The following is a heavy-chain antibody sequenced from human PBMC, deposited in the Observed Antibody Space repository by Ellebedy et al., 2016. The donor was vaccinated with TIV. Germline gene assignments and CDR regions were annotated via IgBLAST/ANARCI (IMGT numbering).Heavy chain of an antibody. J-gene: IGHJ6*02. V-gene: IGHV4-39*01. Sequence: MPSETLSLTCTVSGDSISSSPYHWGWIRQPPGKGLEWIGSIYYSGSTYYNPSLKSRVTISVDTSKNQFSLKLSSVTAADTAVYYCARQANYYGSGSPLGYGMDVWGQGTTVTVSS. D-gene: IGHD3-10*01. CDR2: IYYSGST. CDR3: ARQANYYGSGSPLGYGMDV. CDR1: GDSISSSPYH.